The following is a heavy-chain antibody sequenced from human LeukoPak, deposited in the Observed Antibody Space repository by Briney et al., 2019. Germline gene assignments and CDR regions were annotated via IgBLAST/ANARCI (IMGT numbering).Heavy chain of an antibody. CDR1: GFTFSSYA. J-gene: IGHJ4*02. D-gene: IGHD3-16*01. Sequence: GGSLRLSCAASGFTFSSYAMHWVRQAPGKGLEWVAVISYDGSNKYYADSVKGRFTISRDNSKNTLYLQMNSLRAEDTAVYYCARDMGDPRDAVFDYWGQGTLVTVSS. V-gene: IGHV3-30-3*01. CDR3: ARDMGDPRDAVFDY. CDR2: ISYDGSNK.